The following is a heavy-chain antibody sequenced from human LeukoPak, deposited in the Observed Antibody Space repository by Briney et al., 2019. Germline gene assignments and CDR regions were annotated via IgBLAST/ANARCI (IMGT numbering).Heavy chain of an antibody. CDR1: GGSISSSSYY. Sequence: SETLSLTCTVSGGSISSSSYYWGWIHQPPGKGLEWIGEIYHSGSTNYNPSLKSRVTISVDKSKNQFSLKLSSVTAADTAVYYCARGLYDSSGYYDYWGQGTLVTVSS. CDR3: ARGLYDSSGYYDY. V-gene: IGHV4-39*07. D-gene: IGHD3-22*01. J-gene: IGHJ4*02. CDR2: IYHSGST.